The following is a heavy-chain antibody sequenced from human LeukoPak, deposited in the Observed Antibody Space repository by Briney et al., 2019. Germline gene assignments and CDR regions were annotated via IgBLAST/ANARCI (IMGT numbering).Heavy chain of an antibody. CDR2: ISGSGGST. D-gene: IGHD6-19*01. V-gene: IGHV3-23*01. CDR1: GFTFSSYA. J-gene: IGHJ4*02. Sequence: GASLRLSCAASGFTFSSYAMSWVRQAPGQGLEWVSAISGSGGSTYYADSVKGRFTISRDNSKNTLYLQMNSLRAEDTAVYYCARHPLAAVAGQFDYWGQGTLVTVSS. CDR3: ARHPLAAVAGQFDY.